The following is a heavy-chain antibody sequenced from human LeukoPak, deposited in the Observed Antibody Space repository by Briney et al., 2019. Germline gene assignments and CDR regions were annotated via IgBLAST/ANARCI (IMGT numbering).Heavy chain of an antibody. Sequence: GASVKVSCKASGGTFSSYAISWVRQAPGQGLEWMGGIIPIFGTANYAQKFQGRVTITADKSTSTAYMELSSLRSEDTAVYYCARDRTYDYVWGSYFPPLNYYYYYMDVRGKGTTVTVSS. J-gene: IGHJ6*03. D-gene: IGHD3-16*01. CDR1: GGTFSSYA. CDR3: ARDRTYDYVWGSYFPPLNYYYYYMDV. CDR2: IIPIFGTA. V-gene: IGHV1-69*06.